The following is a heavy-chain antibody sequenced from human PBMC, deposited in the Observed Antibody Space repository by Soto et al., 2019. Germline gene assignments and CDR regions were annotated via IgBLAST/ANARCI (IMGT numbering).Heavy chain of an antibody. Sequence: GGSLRLSCTASGFTFSTYSMNWARQAPGKGLEWISYITSGSTTIFYADSVKGRFTISRDNAKNSLYLQMNSLRDEDTAVYYCARDNGMAGSFDPWGQGTLVTVS. CDR1: GFTFSTYS. CDR2: ITSGSTTI. V-gene: IGHV3-48*02. CDR3: ARDNGMAGSFDP. J-gene: IGHJ5*02.